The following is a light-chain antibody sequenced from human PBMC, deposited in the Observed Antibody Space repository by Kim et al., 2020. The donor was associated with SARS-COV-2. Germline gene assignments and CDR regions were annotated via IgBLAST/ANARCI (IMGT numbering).Light chain of an antibody. V-gene: IGLV2-14*03. CDR1: SSDVGVYNY. J-gene: IGLJ1*01. CDR3: SSYTSSSTLHV. Sequence: QAITSHGTETSSDVGVYNYVSGYQQHLGKAPKLMIYDVSNRPSGVSNRFSGSKSGNTASLTISGLQAEDVADYYCSSYTSSSTLHVFGTGTKVTVL. CDR2: DVS.